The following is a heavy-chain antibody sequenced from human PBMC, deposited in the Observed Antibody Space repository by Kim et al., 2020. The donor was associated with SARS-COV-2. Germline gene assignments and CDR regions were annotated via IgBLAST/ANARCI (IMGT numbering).Heavy chain of an antibody. V-gene: IGHV3-73*01. CDR3: TRVPGTKLAFLDVFD. D-gene: IGHD3-3*02. Sequence: GGSLRLSCAASGFSFSDSAMHWVRQAPGKGLEWVGRIRSKANSYATTYAASVKGRSIIYSDDSKNAAYLQMNSLKTEDTAVYYCTRVPGTKLAFLDVFD. J-gene: IGHJ3*02. CDR2: IRSKANSYAT. CDR1: GFSFSDSA.